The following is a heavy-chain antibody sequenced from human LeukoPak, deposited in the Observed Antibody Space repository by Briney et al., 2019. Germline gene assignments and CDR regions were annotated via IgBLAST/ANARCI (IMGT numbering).Heavy chain of an antibody. D-gene: IGHD1-26*01. V-gene: IGHV4-34*01. CDR3: ARESPYRVPYAFDI. CDR2: INHSGST. J-gene: IGHJ3*02. Sequence: SETLSLTCAVYGGSFSGYYWSWIRQPPGKGLEWIGEINHSGSTNYNPSLKSRVTISVDTSKNQFSLKLSSVAAADTAVYYCARESPYRVPYAFDIWGQGTMVTVSS. CDR1: GGSFSGYY.